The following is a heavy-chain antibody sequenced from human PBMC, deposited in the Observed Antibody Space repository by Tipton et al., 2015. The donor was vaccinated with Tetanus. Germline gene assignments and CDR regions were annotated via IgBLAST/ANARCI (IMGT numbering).Heavy chain of an antibody. CDR2: ISAYNGDT. D-gene: IGHD3-10*01. V-gene: IGHV1-18*04. Sequence: QLVQSGAEVKKPGASVKVSCKASGYTFTSYGISWVRQAPGQGLEWMGWISAYNGDTNYAQKLQGRVTMTTDTSTSTAYMELRSLRSDDTAVYYCARDRVLLWFGELLNPDYWGQGTLVTVSS. CDR3: ARDRVLLWFGELLNPDY. CDR1: GYTFTSYG. J-gene: IGHJ4*02.